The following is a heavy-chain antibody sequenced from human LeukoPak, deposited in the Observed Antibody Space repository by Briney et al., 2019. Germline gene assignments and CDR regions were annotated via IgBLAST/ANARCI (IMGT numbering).Heavy chain of an antibody. CDR2: ISGSGGGT. CDR1: GFTFSSYA. D-gene: IGHD6-13*01. J-gene: IGHJ4*02. CDR3: AKDHNLSGSGSWYNYFDY. Sequence: GGSLRLSCAASGFTFSSYAMSWVRQAPGKGLEWVSAISGSGGGTYYADSVKGRFTISRDNSKNTLYLQMNSLRAEDTAVYYCAKDHNLSGSGSWYNYFDYWGQGTLVTVSS. V-gene: IGHV3-23*01.